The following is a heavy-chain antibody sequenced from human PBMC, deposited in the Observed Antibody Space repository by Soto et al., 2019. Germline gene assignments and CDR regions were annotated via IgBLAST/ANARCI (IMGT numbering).Heavy chain of an antibody. J-gene: IGHJ4*02. CDR1: GIIFTNYW. CDR2: IDNDGSGT. Sequence: EVQLVESGGGLVQPGGSLRLSCAASGIIFTNYWMHWVRQAPGKGLVWVSRIDNDGSGTSYADSVKGRFTISRDNAKNTVFLQMNSLRAEDTAVYYCTTGLEYWGQGTLVTVSS. CDR3: TTGLEY. V-gene: IGHV3-74*01.